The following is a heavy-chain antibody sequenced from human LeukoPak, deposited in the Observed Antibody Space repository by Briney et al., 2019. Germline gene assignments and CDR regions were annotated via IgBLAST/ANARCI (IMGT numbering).Heavy chain of an antibody. V-gene: IGHV3-64*01. D-gene: IGHD3-22*01. CDR2: ISSNGGST. CDR1: GFTFSSYA. J-gene: IGHJ6*03. Sequence: GGSLRLSCAASGFTFSSYAMHWVRQAPGKGLEYVSAISSNGGSTYYANSVKGRFTISRDNSKNTLYLQMGSLRAEDMAVYYCARGPVVKDYYYYVDVWGKGTTVTVSS. CDR3: ARGPVVKDYYYYVDV.